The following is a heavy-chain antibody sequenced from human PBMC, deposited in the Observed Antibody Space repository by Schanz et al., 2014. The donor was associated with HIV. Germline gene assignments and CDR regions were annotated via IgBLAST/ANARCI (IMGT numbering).Heavy chain of an antibody. J-gene: IGHJ4*02. CDR1: GFTFSSYA. CDR3: ARGATTYSSGYYYPDY. V-gene: IGHV3-48*02. Sequence: EVQLLESGGGLVQPGGSLRLSCAASGFTFSSYAMSWVRQAPGKGLEWVSYISGGSSTTYYADSVKGRFTISRDNAKNSLYLQMNSLRDEDTAVYYCARGATTYSSGYYYPDYWGQGTLVTVSS. CDR2: ISGGSSTT. D-gene: IGHD3-22*01.